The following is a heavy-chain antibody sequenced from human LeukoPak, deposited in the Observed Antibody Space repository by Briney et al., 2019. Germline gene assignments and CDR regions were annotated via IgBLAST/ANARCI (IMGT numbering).Heavy chain of an antibody. J-gene: IGHJ4*02. V-gene: IGHV4-61*02. CDR1: GGSISSGSYY. CDR3: ARSWSGYYTRGYSYFDY. D-gene: IGHD3-3*01. CDR2: IYTSGST. Sequence: PSEPLSLTCTVSGGSISSGSYYWSWIRQPAGKGLKRIGRIYTSGSTNYNPSLKSRVTISVDTSKNQFSLKLSSVTAADAAVYYCARSWSGYYTRGYSYFDYWGQGTLVTVSS.